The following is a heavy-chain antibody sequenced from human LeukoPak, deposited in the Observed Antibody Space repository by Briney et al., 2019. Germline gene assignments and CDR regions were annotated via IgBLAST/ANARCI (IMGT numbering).Heavy chain of an antibody. D-gene: IGHD6-19*01. J-gene: IGHJ4*02. V-gene: IGHV3-23*01. CDR2: VSGGGITT. Sequence: GGSLRLSCAACGFTFSNYAMSWVRQAPGKGREWVSTVSGGGITTYYSDSARGRFTISRDNSKNTLYLQMNSLTAEDTAVYYCPRQSYASGWNPFDYWGQGILVTVSS. CDR1: GFTFSNYA. CDR3: PRQSYASGWNPFDY.